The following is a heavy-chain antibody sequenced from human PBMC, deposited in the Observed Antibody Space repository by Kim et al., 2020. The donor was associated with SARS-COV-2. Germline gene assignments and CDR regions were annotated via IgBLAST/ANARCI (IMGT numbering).Heavy chain of an antibody. CDR3: ARGPHGSGSYGNWFDP. V-gene: IGHV4-34*01. Sequence: SLKSRVTISVDTSKNQFSLKLTSLTAADTAVYYCARGPHGSGSYGNWFDPWGQGNMVTVSS. D-gene: IGHD3-10*01. J-gene: IGHJ5*02.